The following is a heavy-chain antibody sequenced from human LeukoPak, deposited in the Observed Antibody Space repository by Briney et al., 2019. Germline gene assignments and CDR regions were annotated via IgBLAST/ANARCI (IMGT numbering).Heavy chain of an antibody. Sequence: SQTLSLTCTVSGGSISSGGYYWSWIRQHPGKGLEWIGYIYYSGSTYYNPSLKSRVTISVDTSKNQFSLKLSSVTAADTAVYYCARDKSSGYYYYYGMDVWGQGTTVTVSS. CDR2: IYYSGST. CDR1: GGSISSGGYY. V-gene: IGHV4-31*03. CDR3: ARDKSSGYYYYYGMDV. J-gene: IGHJ6*02. D-gene: IGHD3-22*01.